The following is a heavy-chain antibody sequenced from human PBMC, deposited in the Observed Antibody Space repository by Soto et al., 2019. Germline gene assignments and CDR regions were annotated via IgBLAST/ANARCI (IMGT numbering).Heavy chain of an antibody. D-gene: IGHD2-8*01. CDR2: INPKSGGT. CDR1: GYSFTDYH. CDR3: ARGDSTDCSNGVCSFFYNHDMDV. J-gene: IGHJ6*02. Sequence: ASVKVSCKASGYSFTDYHIHWVRQAPGQGLEWLGRINPKSGGTSTAQKFQGWVTMTTDTSISTASMELTGLTSDDTAIYYCARGDSTDCSNGVCSFFYNHDMDVWGQGTTVTVSS. V-gene: IGHV1-2*04.